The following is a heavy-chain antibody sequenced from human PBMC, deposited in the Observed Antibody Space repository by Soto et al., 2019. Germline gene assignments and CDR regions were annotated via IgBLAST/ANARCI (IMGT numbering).Heavy chain of an antibody. CDR3: ARSTYYYDSSGYYHPFDY. CDR1: GGTFSSYA. CDR2: IIPIFGTA. Sequence: QVQLVQSGAEVKKPGSSVKVSCKASGGTFSSYAISWVRQAPGQGLEWMGGIIPIFGTANYAQKFQGRVTITADESTSTAYMELSSLRSEDTAVYYCARSTYYYDSSGYYHPFDYWGQGTLVTVSS. J-gene: IGHJ4*02. V-gene: IGHV1-69*01. D-gene: IGHD3-22*01.